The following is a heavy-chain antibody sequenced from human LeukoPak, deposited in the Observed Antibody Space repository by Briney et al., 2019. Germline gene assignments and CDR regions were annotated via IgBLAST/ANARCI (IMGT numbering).Heavy chain of an antibody. V-gene: IGHV3-23*01. J-gene: IGHJ4*02. CDR1: GFTFSSYE. CDR2: ITDSGGDT. CDR3: AKGSRAARPYYFDY. D-gene: IGHD6-6*01. Sequence: ETGGSLRLSCAASGFTFSSYEMNWVRQAPGKGLEWVSAITDSGGDTYSADSVKGRFTISRDNSKNTLYLQMNSLRAEDTALYYCAKGSRAARPYYFDYWGQGTLVTVSS.